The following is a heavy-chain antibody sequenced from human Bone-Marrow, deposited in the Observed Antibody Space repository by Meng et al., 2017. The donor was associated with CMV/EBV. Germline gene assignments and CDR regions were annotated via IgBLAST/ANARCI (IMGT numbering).Heavy chain of an antibody. CDR2: ISYDGSNK. J-gene: IGHJ4*02. Sequence: SYAMHWVRQAPGKGLELVAVISYDGSNKYYADSVKGRFTISRDNSTNTLYLQMNSLRAEDTAVYYCARDREGQYYDFWSGYYRVFDYWGQGTLVTVSS. D-gene: IGHD3-3*01. V-gene: IGHV3-30*04. CDR3: ARDREGQYYDFWSGYYRVFDY. CDR1: SYA.